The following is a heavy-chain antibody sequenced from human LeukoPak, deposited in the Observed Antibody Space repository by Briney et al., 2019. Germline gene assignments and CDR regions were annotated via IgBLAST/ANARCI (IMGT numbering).Heavy chain of an antibody. V-gene: IGHV3-7*05. CDR1: GFTFSTYW. D-gene: IGHD2-21*01. CDR2: IKRDGSNK. Sequence: GGSLRLSCAASGFTFSTYWMAWVRQAPGKGLEWVVNIKRDGSNKNYVDSVKGRFTISRDNAKNSLYLQMNTLRAEDTAVYYCARDVGGALDYWGEGTLVTVSS. CDR3: ARDVGGALDY. J-gene: IGHJ4*02.